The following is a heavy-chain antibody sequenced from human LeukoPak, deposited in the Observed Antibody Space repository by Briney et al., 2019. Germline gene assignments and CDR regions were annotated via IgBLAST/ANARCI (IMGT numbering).Heavy chain of an antibody. V-gene: IGHV1-18*01. J-gene: IGHJ4*02. CDR2: ITPNNGNT. D-gene: IGHD1-26*01. CDR3: ARVPMGWELPGFDC. Sequence: ASVKVSCKASGYTFTSYGISWVRQAPGQGLEWMGWITPNNGNTNNAQNLQDRVTMTTDTSTSTAYMELRSLRSDDTAVYYCARVPMGWELPGFDCWGQGTLVTVSS. CDR1: GYTFTSYG.